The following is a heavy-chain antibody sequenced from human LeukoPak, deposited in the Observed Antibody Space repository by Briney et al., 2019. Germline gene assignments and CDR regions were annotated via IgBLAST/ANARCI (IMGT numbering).Heavy chain of an antibody. CDR2: ISVSSRNVI. Sequence: GGSLRLSCAASGFTFSSYSMNWVRQAPGKGLEWLSYISVSSRNVIDYADSVKGRFTISRDDAKNSLYLQMNSLRAEDTAVYFCAQDFGPRLYAFDVWGQGTMITVSS. D-gene: IGHD3-16*01. V-gene: IGHV3-48*04. CDR3: AQDFGPRLYAFDV. J-gene: IGHJ3*01. CDR1: GFTFSSYS.